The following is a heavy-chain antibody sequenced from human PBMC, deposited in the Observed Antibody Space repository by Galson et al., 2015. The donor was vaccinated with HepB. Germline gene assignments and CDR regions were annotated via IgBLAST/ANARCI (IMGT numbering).Heavy chain of an antibody. CDR3: ARAAYGDSGSRPYYFDY. D-gene: IGHD4-17*01. CDR1: GYTFTSYY. V-gene: IGHV1-46*01. Sequence: SVKVSCKASGYTFTSYYMHWVRQAPGQGLEWMGIINPSGGSTSYAQKFQGRVTMTRDTSTSTVYMELSSLRSEDTAVYYCARAAYGDSGSRPYYFDYWGQGTLVTVSS. CDR2: INPSGGST. J-gene: IGHJ4*02.